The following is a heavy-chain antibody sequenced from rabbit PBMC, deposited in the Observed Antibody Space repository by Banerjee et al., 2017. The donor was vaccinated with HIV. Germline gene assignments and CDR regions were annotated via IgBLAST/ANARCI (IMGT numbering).Heavy chain of an antibody. V-gene: IGHV1S7*01. J-gene: IGHJ4*01. CDR2: IYAGRGSA. CDR1: GIDFSLYY. CDR3: VSYDDYGDRNL. D-gene: IGHD2-1*01. Sequence: QLKESGGGLVQPGGSLKLSCKASGIDFSLYYMSWVRQAPGKGLEWMGIIYAGRGSADSASWVNGRFTISDHNAQNTLYLQLNSLTAADTATYFCVSYDDYGDRNLWGQGTLVT.